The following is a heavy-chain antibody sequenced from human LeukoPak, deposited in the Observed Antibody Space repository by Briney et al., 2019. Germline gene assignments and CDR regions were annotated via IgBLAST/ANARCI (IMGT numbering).Heavy chain of an antibody. CDR2: VSSGGDIT. CDR1: GFTFSDYY. Sequence: GGSLRLSCAASGFTFSDYYISWIRQAPGKGLEWLSIVSSGGDITTYADSVKGRFTISRDSTRNLLFLQMNSLRAEDTAVYYCARAPTTVTTFDYWGQGTLVTVSS. D-gene: IGHD4-17*01. V-gene: IGHV3-11*01. CDR3: ARAPTTVTTFDY. J-gene: IGHJ4*02.